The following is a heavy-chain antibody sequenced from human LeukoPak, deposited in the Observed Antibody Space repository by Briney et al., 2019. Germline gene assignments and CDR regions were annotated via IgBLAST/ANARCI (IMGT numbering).Heavy chain of an antibody. V-gene: IGHV3-30*02. Sequence: PGGSLRLSCAASGFTFSSYAMHWVRQAPGKGLEWVAFIRFDGSNNYYADSVKGRFTISRDNSKNTLYLQMNSLRAKDTAVYYCAKDGGGYYPYYYYYMDVWGKGTTVTVSS. D-gene: IGHD3-22*01. CDR1: GFTFSSYA. CDR3: AKDGGGYYPYYYYYMDV. CDR2: IRFDGSNN. J-gene: IGHJ6*03.